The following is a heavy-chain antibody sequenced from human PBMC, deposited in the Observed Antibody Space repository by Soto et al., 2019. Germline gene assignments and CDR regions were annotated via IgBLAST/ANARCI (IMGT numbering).Heavy chain of an antibody. CDR1: GGSISSSSYY. CDR2: IYYSGST. V-gene: IGHV4-31*03. J-gene: IGHJ3*02. CDR3: ARSLGYCTNGVCYLDAFDI. D-gene: IGHD2-8*01. Sequence: PSETLSLTCTVSGGSISSSSYYWSWIRQHPGKGLKWIGYIYYSGSTYYNPSLKSRVTISVDTSKNQFSLKLSSVTAADTAVYYCARSLGYCTNGVCYLDAFDIWGQGTMVTVSS.